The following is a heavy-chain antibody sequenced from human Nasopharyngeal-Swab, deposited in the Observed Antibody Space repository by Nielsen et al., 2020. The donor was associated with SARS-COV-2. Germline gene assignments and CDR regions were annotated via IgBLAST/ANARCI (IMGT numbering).Heavy chain of an antibody. CDR2: INHSGST. V-gene: IGHV4-34*01. CDR1: GVPFSGYY. CDR3: ARGRHIVATILRYYYYMDV. J-gene: IGHJ6*03. Sequence: SETLSLTCAVYGVPFSGYYWSWIRQPPGKGLEWIGEINHSGSTNYNPSLKSRVTISVDTSKNQFSLKLSSVTAADTAVYYCARGRHIVATILRYYYYMDVWGKGTTVTVSS. D-gene: IGHD5-12*01.